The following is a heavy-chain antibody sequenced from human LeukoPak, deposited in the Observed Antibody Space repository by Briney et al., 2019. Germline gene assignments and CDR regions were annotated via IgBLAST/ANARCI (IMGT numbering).Heavy chain of an antibody. CDR2: ISSSSSYI. Sequence: GGSLRLSCAASGFTFSSYSMNWVRQAPGKGLEWVSSISSSSSYIYYADSVKGRFTISRDNAKNSLYLQMNSLRAGDTAVYYCARGGLITMVRGVIRARYFDLWGRGTLVTVSS. J-gene: IGHJ2*01. V-gene: IGHV3-21*01. D-gene: IGHD3-10*01. CDR3: ARGGLITMVRGVIRARYFDL. CDR1: GFTFSSYS.